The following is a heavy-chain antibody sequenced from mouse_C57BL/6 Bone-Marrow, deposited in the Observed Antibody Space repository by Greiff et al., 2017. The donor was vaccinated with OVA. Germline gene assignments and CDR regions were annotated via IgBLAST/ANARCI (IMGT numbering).Heavy chain of an antibody. J-gene: IGHJ4*01. Sequence: QVQLQQPGAELVKPGASVKMSCKASGYTFTSYWITWVKQRPGQGLEWIGDIYPGSGSTNYNEKFKSKATLTVDTSSSTVYLQLSSLTSEDSAVYYCATGHYYAMDYWGQGTSVTVSS. D-gene: IGHD4-1*01. CDR1: GYTFTSYW. CDR3: ATGHYYAMDY. CDR2: IYPGSGST. V-gene: IGHV1-55*01.